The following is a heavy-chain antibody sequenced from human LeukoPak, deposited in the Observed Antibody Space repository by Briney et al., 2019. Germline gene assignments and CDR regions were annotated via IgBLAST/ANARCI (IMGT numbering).Heavy chain of an antibody. CDR1: GYRFSSYW. V-gene: IGHV5-51*01. Sequence: GESLQISCKGSGYRFSSYWIAWVRQMPGKGLEWMGITYPGDSDTRYNPSFQGQVTISADKSISTAYLQWSSLKASDTAMYYCARLHDFWSGSNPYYFDYWGQGTLVTVSS. CDR2: TYPGDSDT. CDR3: ARLHDFWSGSNPYYFDY. D-gene: IGHD3-3*01. J-gene: IGHJ4*02.